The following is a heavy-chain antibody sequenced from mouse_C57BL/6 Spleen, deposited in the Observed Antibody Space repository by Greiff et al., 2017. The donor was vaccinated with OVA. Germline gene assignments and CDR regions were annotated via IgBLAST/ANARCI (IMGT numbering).Heavy chain of an antibody. CDR2: IDTEDGET. CDR1: GFNIKDYY. D-gene: IGHD2-4*01. V-gene: IGHV14-2*01. J-gene: IGHJ2*01. Sequence: VQLKQSGAELVKPGASGKLSCTASGFNIKDYYMHWVQQRTAQGLEWIGRIDTEDGETKYAPHIHGKATITADTSSNTAYLQLSSLTSEDTAVYYCADDYDGYYCDYWGQGTTLTVSS. CDR3: ADDYDGYYCDY.